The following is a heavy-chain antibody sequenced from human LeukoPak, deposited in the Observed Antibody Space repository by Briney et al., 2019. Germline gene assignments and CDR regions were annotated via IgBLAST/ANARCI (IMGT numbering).Heavy chain of an antibody. Sequence: SETLSLTCTVSGDSINNYYWSWIRQPPGKGLEWIGYIFYSGGTKYNPSLKSRVAISIAMSKNQFSLNLNSVTAADTAVYYCATSPRGYSSSWYDHWGQGTLVTVSS. CDR2: IFYSGGT. J-gene: IGHJ5*02. V-gene: IGHV4-59*01. CDR1: GDSINNYY. CDR3: ATSPRGYSSSWYDH. D-gene: IGHD6-13*01.